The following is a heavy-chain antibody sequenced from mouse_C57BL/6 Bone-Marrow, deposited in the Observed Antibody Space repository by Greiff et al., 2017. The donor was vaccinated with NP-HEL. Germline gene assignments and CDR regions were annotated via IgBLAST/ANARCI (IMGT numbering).Heavy chain of an antibody. Sequence: VQLQQSGPELVKPGASVKISCKASGYTFTDYYMNWVKQSHGKSLEWIGDINPNNGGTSYNQKFKGNATLTVDKSSSTAYMELRSLASEDSADYYCAREGGIYYYAMDYWGQGTSVTVSS. V-gene: IGHV1-26*01. CDR3: AREGGIYYYAMDY. CDR2: INPNNGGT. J-gene: IGHJ4*01. CDR1: GYTFTDYY.